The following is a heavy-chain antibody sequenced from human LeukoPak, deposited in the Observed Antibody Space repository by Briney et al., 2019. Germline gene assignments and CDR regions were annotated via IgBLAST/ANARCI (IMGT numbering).Heavy chain of an antibody. J-gene: IGHJ4*02. Sequence: ASVKVSYTPSGYTFTSYYMHWVRQAPGQGLEWMGIINPSGGSTSYTQKLQDRVIMTRDTSTSTVYMELSSLGSKDTAVYYCARVRGGRSYFDYLGQGTLVTVSS. CDR2: INPSGGST. CDR1: GYTFTSYY. V-gene: IGHV1-46*01. D-gene: IGHD2-15*01. CDR3: ARVRGGRSYFDY.